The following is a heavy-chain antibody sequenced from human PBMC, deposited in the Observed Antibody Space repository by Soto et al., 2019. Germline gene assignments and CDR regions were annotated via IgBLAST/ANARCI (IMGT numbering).Heavy chain of an antibody. CDR3: ASCNGSGYRAFDS. V-gene: IGHV1-69*02. CDR1: GDTFNFYS. Sequence: QVQLVQSGAEVKKPGSSVRVSCKASGDTFNFYSINWVRQAPGLGLEWMGRINPILSISNYAQRFQGRVTMTADKSTSTAYMELSSLRSEDAALSYCASCNGSGYRAFDSWGQGALVTVSS. CDR2: INPILSIS. D-gene: IGHD3-10*01. J-gene: IGHJ5*01.